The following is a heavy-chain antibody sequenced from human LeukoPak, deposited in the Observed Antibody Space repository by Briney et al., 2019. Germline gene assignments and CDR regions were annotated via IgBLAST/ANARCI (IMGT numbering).Heavy chain of an antibody. V-gene: IGHV1-2*02. Sequence: GASVKVSYKASGYTFTGYYMHWVRQAPGQGLEWMGWINPNSGGTNYAQKFQGRVTMTRDTSISTAYMELSRLRSDDTAVYYCARDPYSSDSAVGDYFDYWGQGTLVTVSS. CDR3: ARDPYSSDSAVGDYFDY. D-gene: IGHD6-19*01. J-gene: IGHJ4*02. CDR2: INPNSGGT. CDR1: GYTFTGYY.